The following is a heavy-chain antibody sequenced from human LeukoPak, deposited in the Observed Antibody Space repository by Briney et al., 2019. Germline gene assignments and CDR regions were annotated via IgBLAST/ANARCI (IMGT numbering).Heavy chain of an antibody. J-gene: IGHJ4*02. D-gene: IGHD3-10*01. V-gene: IGHV4-34*01. CDR2: INHSGST. CDR3: AGKVRRRGRYYVVVFDY. Sequence: PSETLSLTCAVYGVSFSGYYWSWIRQPPGKGLEGMGEINHSGSTNYNPSLKSRVTISVDTSKTQFSLQLSSVTAADAAVYYCAGKVRRRGRYYVVVFDYWGQGTLVTVSS. CDR1: GVSFSGYY.